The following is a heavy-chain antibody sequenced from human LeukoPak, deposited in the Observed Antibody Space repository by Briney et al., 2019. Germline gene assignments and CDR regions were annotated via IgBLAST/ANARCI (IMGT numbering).Heavy chain of an antibody. Sequence: GGSLRLSCSASAFTFSSYAMHWVRQAPGKGLQYVSGISTNGGSTYYADSVKGRFSISRDNSKNTLYLQMSSLRAEDTAVYYCVLGSSGFLAPGYFDSWGQGTLVTVSS. V-gene: IGHV3-64D*09. CDR2: ISTNGGST. J-gene: IGHJ4*02. CDR3: VLGSSGFLAPGYFDS. D-gene: IGHD3-22*01. CDR1: AFTFSSYA.